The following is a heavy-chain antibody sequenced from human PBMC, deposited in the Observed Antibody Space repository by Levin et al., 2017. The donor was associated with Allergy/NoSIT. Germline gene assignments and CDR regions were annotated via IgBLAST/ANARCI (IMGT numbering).Heavy chain of an antibody. J-gene: IGHJ4*02. V-gene: IGHV3-23*01. CDR2: ISYSGGVS. CDR1: GFIFTNYA. CDR3: AKVRGTAVAGTIDY. Sequence: GGSLRLSCAASGFIFTNYAMSWVRQAPGKGLEWVSGISYSGGVSYHADSVKGRFTISRDSSRNTLYLQMNSLRVEDTALYYCAKVRGTAVAGTIDYWGPGTLVTVSS. D-gene: IGHD6-19*01.